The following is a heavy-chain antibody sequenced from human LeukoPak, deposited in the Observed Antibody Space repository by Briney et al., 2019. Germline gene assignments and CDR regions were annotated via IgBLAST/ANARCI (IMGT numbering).Heavy chain of an antibody. V-gene: IGHV4-34*01. Sequence: PSETLSLTCAVYGGSFSGYYWSWIRQPPGKGLEWIGEINHSGSTNYNPSLKSRVTISVDTSKNQFSLKLSSVTAADTAVYFCARGGSYCSGGKCHTFDSWGQGTLVTVSS. CDR3: ARGGSYCSGGKCHTFDS. CDR2: INHSGST. CDR1: GGSFSGYY. J-gene: IGHJ4*02. D-gene: IGHD2-15*01.